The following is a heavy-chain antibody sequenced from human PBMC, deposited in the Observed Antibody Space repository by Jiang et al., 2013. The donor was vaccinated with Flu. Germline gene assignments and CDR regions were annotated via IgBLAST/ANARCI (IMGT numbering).Heavy chain of an antibody. Sequence: PGLVKPSETLSLTCTVSGDSISSSAYYWGWIRQPPGKGLEWIGSIYYSGTTYYNPSLKSRVTISEDTSKNQFSLRLTSMTAADTAVYYCARGIGGNFDAFDIWGQGTMVTVSS. CDR1: GDSISSSAYY. CDR3: ARGIGGNFDAFDI. D-gene: IGHD4-23*01. CDR2: IYYSGTT. J-gene: IGHJ3*02. V-gene: IGHV4-39*01.